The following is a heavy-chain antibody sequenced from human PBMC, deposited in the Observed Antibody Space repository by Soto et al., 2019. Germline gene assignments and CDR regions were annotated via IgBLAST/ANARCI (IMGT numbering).Heavy chain of an antibody. CDR3: AKKGEYYYDSSGYPAGWYFDL. CDR2: ISGSGGST. V-gene: IGHV3-23*01. J-gene: IGHJ2*01. D-gene: IGHD3-22*01. CDR1: GFTFSSYA. Sequence: GGSLRLSCAASGFTFSSYAMSWVRQAPGKGLEWVSAISGSGGSTYYADSVKGRFTISRDNSKNTLYLQMNSLRAEDTAVYYCAKKGEYYYDSSGYPAGWYFDLWGRGTLVTVSS.